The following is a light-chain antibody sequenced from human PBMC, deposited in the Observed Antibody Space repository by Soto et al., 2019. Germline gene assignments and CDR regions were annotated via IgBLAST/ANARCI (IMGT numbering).Light chain of an antibody. CDR3: QKSYGSPRT. J-gene: IGKJ1*01. CDR2: AAS. V-gene: IGKV1-39*01. Sequence: DIQMTQSPSSLSASVGDTVTITCRASQRIYTYLNWYQQKLGKAPNLLIYAASTLQSGVPSRFSGGGSGTDFTLTITSLQPEDFATYYCQKSYGSPRTFGQGTKVDIK. CDR1: QRIYTY.